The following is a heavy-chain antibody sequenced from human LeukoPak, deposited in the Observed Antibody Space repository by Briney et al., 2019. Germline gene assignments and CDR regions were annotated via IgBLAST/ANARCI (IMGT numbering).Heavy chain of an antibody. CDR2: INPNSGGT. V-gene: IGHV1-2*02. D-gene: IGHD2-2*01. CDR3: ARDSWQSSTSCPDY. J-gene: IGHJ4*02. CDR1: GYTFTGYY. Sequence: ASVKVSCKASGYTFTGYYMHWVRQAPGQGLEWMGWINPNSGGTNYAQKFQGRVTMTRDTSISTAYMELSRLRSDDTAVYYCARDSWQSSTSCPDYWGQGTLVTVSS.